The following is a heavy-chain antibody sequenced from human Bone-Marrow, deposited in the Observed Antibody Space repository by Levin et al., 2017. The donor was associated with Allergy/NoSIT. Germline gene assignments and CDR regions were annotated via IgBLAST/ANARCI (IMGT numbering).Heavy chain of an antibody. D-gene: IGHD3-10*01. J-gene: IGHJ4*02. V-gene: IGHV3-30*18. CDR3: AKRSRGYFDY. CDR2: ISYDGSNK. Sequence: GGSLRLSCAASGFTFSSYGMHWVRQAPGKGLEWVAVISYDGSNKYYADSVKGRFTISRDNSKNTLYLQMNSLRAEDTAVYYCAKRSRGYFDYWGQGTLVTVSS. CDR1: GFTFSSYG.